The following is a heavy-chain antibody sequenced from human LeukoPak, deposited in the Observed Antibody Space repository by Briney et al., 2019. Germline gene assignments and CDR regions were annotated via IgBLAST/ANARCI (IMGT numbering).Heavy chain of an antibody. D-gene: IGHD3-22*01. Sequence: PGGSLRLSCAASGFTFSSYGMHWVRQAPGKGLEWVAVIWYDGSNKYYADSVKGRFTISRDNSKNTLYLQMNSLRAEDTAVYYCARTYYYDSSGYFSGYFDYWGQGTLVTVSS. CDR2: IWYDGSNK. CDR3: ARTYYYDSSGYFSGYFDY. V-gene: IGHV3-33*01. J-gene: IGHJ4*02. CDR1: GFTFSSYG.